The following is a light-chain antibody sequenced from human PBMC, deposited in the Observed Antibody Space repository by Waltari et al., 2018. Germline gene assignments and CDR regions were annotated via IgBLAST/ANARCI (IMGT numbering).Light chain of an antibody. CDR3: QQSYSTPYT. CDR2: AAS. V-gene: IGKV1-39*01. J-gene: IGKJ2*01. Sequence: DIQMTQSPSSLSASVGDRVTITCRASQSISSYLNWYQQKPGKAPKLLIYAASSLQSGVPSSFSDSGSGTEFTLAISSLQPEDFATYYCQQSYSTPYTFGQGTKLEIK. CDR1: QSISSY.